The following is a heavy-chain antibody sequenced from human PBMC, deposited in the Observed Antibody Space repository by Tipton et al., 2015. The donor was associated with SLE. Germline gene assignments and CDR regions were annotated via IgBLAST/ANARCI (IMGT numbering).Heavy chain of an antibody. CDR2: IYTSGST. CDR3: AREGVGYQLFLDYYYYYMDV. V-gene: IGHV4-61*02. J-gene: IGHJ6*03. CDR1: GGSFTSGTYY. Sequence: TLSLTCTVSGGSFTSGTYYWSWIRQPAGKGLECIGRIYTSGSTNYNPSLKSRVTISVDTSKNQFSLKLSSVTAADTAVYYCAREGVGYQLFLDYYYYYMDVWVIATTVTVAS. D-gene: IGHD2-2*01.